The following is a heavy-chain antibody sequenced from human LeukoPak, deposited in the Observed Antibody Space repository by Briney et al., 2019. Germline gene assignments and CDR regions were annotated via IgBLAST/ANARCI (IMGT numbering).Heavy chain of an antibody. D-gene: IGHD3-22*01. CDR1: GGSISSSSYY. CDR2: IYTSGST. CDR3: ASYDSSGYYDY. Sequence: SETLSLTCTVSGGSISSSSYYSGWIRQPPGKGLEWIGRIYTSGSTNYNPSLKSRVTMSVDTSKNQFSLKLSSVTAADTAVYYCASYDSSGYYDYWGQGTLVTVSS. V-gene: IGHV4-39*07. J-gene: IGHJ4*02.